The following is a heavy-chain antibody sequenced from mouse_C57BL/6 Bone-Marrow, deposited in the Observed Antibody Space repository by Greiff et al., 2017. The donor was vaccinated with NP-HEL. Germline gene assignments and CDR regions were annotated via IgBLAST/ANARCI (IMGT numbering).Heavy chain of an antibody. CDR1: GYTFTSYW. D-gene: IGHD4-1*02. CDR3: ARYRASTRTRAMDY. V-gene: IGHV1-7*01. CDR2: INPSRGYT. J-gene: IGHJ4*01. Sequence: QVQLKESGAELAKPGASVKLSCKASGYTFTSYWMHWVKQRPGQGLEWIGYINPSRGYTKYNQKFKDKATLTADESSSTAYMQLSSLTYEDSAVYYCARYRASTRTRAMDYWGQGTSVTVSA.